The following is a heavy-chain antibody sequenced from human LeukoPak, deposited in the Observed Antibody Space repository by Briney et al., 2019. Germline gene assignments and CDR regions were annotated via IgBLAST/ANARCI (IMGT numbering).Heavy chain of an antibody. V-gene: IGHV3-30*02. D-gene: IGHD3-10*01. CDR2: IRYDGSNK. Sequence: GGSLRLSCVASGFTFSNYGMHWVRQAPGKGLEWVAFIRYDGSNKYYADSVKGRFTISRDNSKNTLYLQMNSLRAEDTAVYYCAKEMGSGSYYNGVDYWGQGTLVTVSS. CDR1: GFTFSNYG. CDR3: AKEMGSGSYYNGVDY. J-gene: IGHJ4*02.